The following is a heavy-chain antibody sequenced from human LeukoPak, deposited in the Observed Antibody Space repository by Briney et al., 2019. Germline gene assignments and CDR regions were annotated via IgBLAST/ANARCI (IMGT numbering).Heavy chain of an antibody. CDR3: AKGGSKWFGEPGHFDY. CDR1: GFTFSSYA. J-gene: IGHJ4*02. CDR2: IICNGYST. D-gene: IGHD3-10*01. Sequence: GGSLRLSCAASGFTFSSYALSWVRQAPGVGLEWVSDIICNGYSTYYADSVKGRFPISRDNYKNTLYLQMISVRTDDAAVYYCAKGGSKWFGEPGHFDYWGQGTLVTVSS. V-gene: IGHV3-23*01.